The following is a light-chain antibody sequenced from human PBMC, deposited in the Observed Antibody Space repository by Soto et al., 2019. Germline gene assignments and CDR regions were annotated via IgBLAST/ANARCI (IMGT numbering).Light chain of an antibody. Sequence: QSALTQPASVSGSPGQSITISCTGTSSDVGGYNYVSWYQQHPGKAPKLMIYYVSNRPSGVSNRFSGSKSGNTASLTISGLQAEDEAEYYCSSYTSSSIVVFGGGTKLTVL. V-gene: IGLV2-14*01. CDR2: YVS. CDR1: SSDVGGYNY. J-gene: IGLJ2*01. CDR3: SSYTSSSIVV.